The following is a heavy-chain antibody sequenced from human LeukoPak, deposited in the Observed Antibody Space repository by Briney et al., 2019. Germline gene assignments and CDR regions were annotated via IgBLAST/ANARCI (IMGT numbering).Heavy chain of an antibody. CDR3: ARDDLDGLGAFDI. D-gene: IGHD5-24*01. Sequence: SVKVSCKASGGTFSSYAISWVRQAPGQGLEWMGGIIPIFGTANYAQKFQGRVTITADKSTSTAYMELSSLRSEDTAVYYCARDDLDGLGAFDIWGQGTMVTVSS. CDR1: GGTFSSYA. CDR2: IIPIFGTA. J-gene: IGHJ3*02. V-gene: IGHV1-69*06.